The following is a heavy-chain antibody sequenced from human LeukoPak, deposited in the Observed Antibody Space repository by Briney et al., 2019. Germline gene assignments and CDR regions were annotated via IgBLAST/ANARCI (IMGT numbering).Heavy chain of an antibody. CDR1: GFPFSSYS. CDR3: AKVRFGVTARYHFDF. CDR2: ISTSGGST. Sequence: PGGSLRLSCAASGFPFSSYSMSWVRQAPGKGLEWVSTISTSGGSTYYADSVKGRFTISRDNSKNTLYLQMNSLRAEDTAVYYCAKVRFGVTARYHFDFWGQGTLVTVSS. V-gene: IGHV3-23*01. D-gene: IGHD3-10*01. J-gene: IGHJ4*02.